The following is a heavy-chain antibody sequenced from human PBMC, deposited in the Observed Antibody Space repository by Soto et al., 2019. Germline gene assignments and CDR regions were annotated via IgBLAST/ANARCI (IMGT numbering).Heavy chain of an antibody. CDR1: GGSISSSSYY. Sequence: QLQLQASGPGLVKPSETLSLTCTVSGGSISSSSYYWGWIRQPPGKGLEWIGTIYYSGGTYSNPSPKSRVTISVNTSKNQFSRKLSAVTAADTAVYYCARRGSGGIAVAGTSFDYWGQGTLVTVSS. V-gene: IGHV4-39*01. D-gene: IGHD6-19*01. CDR2: IYYSGGT. J-gene: IGHJ4*02. CDR3: ARRGSGGIAVAGTSFDY.